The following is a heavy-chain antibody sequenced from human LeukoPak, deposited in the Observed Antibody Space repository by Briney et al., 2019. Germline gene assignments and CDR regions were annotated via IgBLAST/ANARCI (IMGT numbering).Heavy chain of an antibody. Sequence: ASVKVSCKASGYTFTSYDINWVRQATGQGLEWMGWMNPNSGNTGYAQKFQGRVTMTRNTSMSTAYMELSSLRSEDTAVYYCARAYCSGGSCYSGYYYYGMDVWGQGTTVTVSS. D-gene: IGHD2-15*01. V-gene: IGHV1-8*01. CDR3: ARAYCSGGSCYSGYYYYGMDV. J-gene: IGHJ6*02. CDR2: MNPNSGNT. CDR1: GYTFTSYD.